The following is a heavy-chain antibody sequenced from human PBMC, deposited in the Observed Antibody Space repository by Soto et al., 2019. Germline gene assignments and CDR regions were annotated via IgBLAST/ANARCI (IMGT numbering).Heavy chain of an antibody. V-gene: IGHV1-18*01. CDR3: ARVATENCSGGSCPPYFDY. Sequence: QVQLVQSGAEVKKPGASVKVSCKASGYTFTSYGISWVRQAPGQGLEWMGWISAYNGNTNYAQKLQGRCTMTTDTSTSTAYMELRSLRSDDTAVYYCARVATENCSGGSCPPYFDYWGQGTLVTVSS. D-gene: IGHD2-15*01. J-gene: IGHJ4*02. CDR1: GYTFTSYG. CDR2: ISAYNGNT.